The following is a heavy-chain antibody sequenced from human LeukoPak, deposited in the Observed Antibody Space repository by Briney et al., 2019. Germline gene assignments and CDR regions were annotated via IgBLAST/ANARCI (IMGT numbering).Heavy chain of an antibody. Sequence: GGSLRLSCAASGFTFSTFGMHWVRQAPGKGLEWVAVIAYDGSNIYYADSVKGRFTISRDNSKNTLYLQMNSLRAEDTALYYSAKPPRNVAARQSHFDYWGQGTLVTVSS. V-gene: IGHV3-30*18. D-gene: IGHD6-6*01. J-gene: IGHJ4*02. CDR3: AKPPRNVAARQSHFDY. CDR1: GFTFSTFG. CDR2: IAYDGSNI.